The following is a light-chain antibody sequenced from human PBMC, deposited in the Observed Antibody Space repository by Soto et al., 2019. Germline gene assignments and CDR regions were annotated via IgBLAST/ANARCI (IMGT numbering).Light chain of an antibody. Sequence: DIQMTQSPSSLSASVGDRVTITCRASQSISSYLNWYQQKPGKAPKLLIYAASSLQSGVPSRFSGSGSGTDFTLTISSLQPEDFATYYCQRSYSGAFTFGGGTKVEIK. CDR3: QRSYSGAFT. CDR1: QSISSY. J-gene: IGKJ4*01. V-gene: IGKV1-39*01. CDR2: AAS.